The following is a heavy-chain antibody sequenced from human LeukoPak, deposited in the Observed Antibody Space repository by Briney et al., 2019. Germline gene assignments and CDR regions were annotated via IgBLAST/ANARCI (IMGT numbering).Heavy chain of an antibody. Sequence: ASVKVSCKASGYTFTGYYMHWVRQAPGQGLEWMGWINPNSGATNYAQKFQGRVTMTRDTSISTAYMELSRLRSDDTAVYYCARAGGMSCSGGSCYYPPDYWGQGTLVTVSS. D-gene: IGHD2-15*01. CDR1: GYTFTGYY. V-gene: IGHV1-2*02. CDR2: INPNSGAT. J-gene: IGHJ4*02. CDR3: ARAGGMSCSGGSCYYPPDY.